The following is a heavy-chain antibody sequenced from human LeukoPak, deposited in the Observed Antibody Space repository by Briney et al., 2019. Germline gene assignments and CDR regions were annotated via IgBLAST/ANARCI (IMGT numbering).Heavy chain of an antibody. J-gene: IGHJ4*02. CDR3: ATSSGWKSNIDY. CDR1: GGTFSDYA. V-gene: IGHV1-69*10. CDR2: FIPVLGSA. Sequence: ASVKVSCKASGGTFSDYALNWVRQAPGQGLEWMGVFIPVLGSANSTQNFQDRVSITADISTNTVYMELSSLRSDDTAVFYCATSSGWKSNIDYWGQGTLVTVSS. D-gene: IGHD6-19*01.